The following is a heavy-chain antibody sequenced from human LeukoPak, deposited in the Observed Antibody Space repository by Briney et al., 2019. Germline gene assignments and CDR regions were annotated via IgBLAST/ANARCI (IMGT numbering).Heavy chain of an antibody. CDR3: ARGAATGPTLGLDY. Sequence: PRGSLRLSCVASGFTVSSNYMTWVRQAPGKGLEWVSVIYTGGTPYYADSVKGRFTISRDISKNTVYLQMNSLRVEDTAVYFCARGAATGPTLGLDYWGQGTLVTVSS. J-gene: IGHJ4*02. CDR2: IYTGGTP. D-gene: IGHD6-13*01. CDR1: GFTVSSNY. V-gene: IGHV3-53*01.